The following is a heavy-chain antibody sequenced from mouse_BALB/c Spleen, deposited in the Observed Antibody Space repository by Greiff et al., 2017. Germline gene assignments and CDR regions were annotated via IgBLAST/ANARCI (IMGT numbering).Heavy chain of an antibody. CDR1: GFTFSSFG. D-gene: IGHD2-4*01. CDR3: ARGDYDGFAY. V-gene: IGHV5-17*02. J-gene: IGHJ3*01. CDR2: ISSGSSTI. Sequence: EVKLVGSGGGLVQPGGSRKLSCAASGFTFSSFGMHWVRQAPEKGLEWVAYISSGSSTIYYADTVKGRFTISRDNPKNTLFLQMTSLRSEDTAMYYCARGDYDGFAYWGQGTLVTVSA.